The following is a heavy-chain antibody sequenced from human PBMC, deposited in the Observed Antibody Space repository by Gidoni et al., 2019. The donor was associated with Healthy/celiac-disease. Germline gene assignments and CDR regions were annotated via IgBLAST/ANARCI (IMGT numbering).Heavy chain of an antibody. CDR1: GGTFSSYA. J-gene: IGHJ1*01. CDR3: ARAHYYDSSGYYPPVEYFQH. D-gene: IGHD3-22*01. Sequence: EVKKPGSSVKVSCKASGGTFSSYAISWVRQAPGQGLEWMGRIIPILGIANYAQKFQGRVTITADKSTSTAYMELSSLRSEDPAVYYCARAHYYDSSGYYPPVEYFQHWGQGTLVTVSS. V-gene: IGHV1-69*04. CDR2: IIPILGIA.